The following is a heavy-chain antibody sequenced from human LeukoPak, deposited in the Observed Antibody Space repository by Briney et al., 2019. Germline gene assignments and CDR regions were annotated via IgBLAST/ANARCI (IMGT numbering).Heavy chain of an antibody. CDR3: AREVTDLYYYYGMDV. Sequence: ASVKVSCKASGYTFTGYYMHWVRQAPGQGLEWMGWINPNSGGTNYAQKLQGRVTMTTDTSTSTAYMELRSLRSDDTAVYYCAREVTDLYYYYGMDVWGQGTTVTVSS. D-gene: IGHD2-21*02. CDR2: INPNSGGT. V-gene: IGHV1-2*02. CDR1: GYTFTGYY. J-gene: IGHJ6*02.